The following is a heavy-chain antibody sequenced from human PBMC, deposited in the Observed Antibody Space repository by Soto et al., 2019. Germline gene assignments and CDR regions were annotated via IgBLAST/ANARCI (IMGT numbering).Heavy chain of an antibody. J-gene: IGHJ4*02. Sequence: QVQLVQSGAEVKKPGSSVKVSCKASGGTFSSYTLSWVRQAPGQGLEWIGRIIPILGIANYAQKFQGRVKINAYKSTSPAYMELSSLRSEDTAVYYFASLVDTADFDYWGQGTLVTVSS. CDR2: IIPILGIA. D-gene: IGHD5-18*01. CDR3: ASLVDTADFDY. V-gene: IGHV1-69*02. CDR1: GGTFSSYT.